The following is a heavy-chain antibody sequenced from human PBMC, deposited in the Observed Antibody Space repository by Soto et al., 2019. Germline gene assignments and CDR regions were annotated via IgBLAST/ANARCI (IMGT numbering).Heavy chain of an antibody. CDR1: GYTFTDHY. Sequence: ASVKVSCKASGYTFTDHYIQWVRQAPGQGLEWVGWIRPNSGNTKIAQKVQGRVTLTRDTSISAAYMDLTRLTSDDTAVYYCGRGVSGTFGGNWVDPWGQGTLVTVSS. CDR3: GRGVSGTFGGNWVDP. V-gene: IGHV1-2*02. D-gene: IGHD1-26*01. CDR2: IRPNSGNT. J-gene: IGHJ5*02.